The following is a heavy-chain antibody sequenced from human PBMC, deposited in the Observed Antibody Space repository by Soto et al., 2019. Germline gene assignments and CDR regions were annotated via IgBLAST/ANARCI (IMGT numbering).Heavy chain of an antibody. CDR2: ISGNGGST. D-gene: IGHD6-6*01. Sequence: PGGSLRLSCAAPGFTFSIDAMSWGGRAPGKGLEWVSAISGNGGSTYYADSVKGRFTISRDNSKNTLYLQMNSLRVEDTAVYYCANAIAARHSYYYYGMDVWGQGTTVTVSS. J-gene: IGHJ6*02. CDR1: GFTFSIDA. CDR3: ANAIAARHSYYYYGMDV. V-gene: IGHV3-23*01.